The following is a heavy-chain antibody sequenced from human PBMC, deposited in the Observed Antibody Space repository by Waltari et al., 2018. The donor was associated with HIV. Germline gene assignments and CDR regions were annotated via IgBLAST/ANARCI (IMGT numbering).Heavy chain of an antibody. Sequence: QVTLRESGPALVKPTQTLTLTCTFPGFSLTTSGMCVSWIRQPPGKALEWLARIDWDDDKYYTTSLKTRLTISRDTSKNQVVLTMTNMAPVDTATYFCARGRLQHDFWGQGTLVTVSS. D-gene: IGHD2-15*01. CDR1: GFSLTTSGMC. J-gene: IGHJ4*02. V-gene: IGHV2-70*15. CDR3: ARGRLQHDF. CDR2: IDWDDDK.